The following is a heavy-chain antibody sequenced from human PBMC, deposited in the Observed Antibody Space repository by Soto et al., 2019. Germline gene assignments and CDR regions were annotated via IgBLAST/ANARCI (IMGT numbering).Heavy chain of an antibody. CDR2: ISGGSSYT. Sequence: QVHLVESGGGLVKPGGSLRLSCAASGFRFGDSYMSWIRQAPGKGLEWVSYISGGSSYTNYADSAEGRFTTSRENAKGLLLPDMNRLRADAMAVSYCAKTIVATSGYYFDHWGQGNMVTVSS. CDR1: GFRFGDSY. V-gene: IGHV3-11*06. D-gene: IGHD2-21*01. J-gene: IGHJ4*02. CDR3: AKTIVATSGYYFDH.